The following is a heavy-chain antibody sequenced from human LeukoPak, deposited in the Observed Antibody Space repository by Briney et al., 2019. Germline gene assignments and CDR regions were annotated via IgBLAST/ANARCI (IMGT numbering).Heavy chain of an antibody. CDR1: GGSISSYY. CDR3: ARGGCSSTSCYWIPLQFDY. CDR2: IYYSGST. J-gene: IGHJ4*02. V-gene: IGHV4-59*01. D-gene: IGHD2-2*01. Sequence: SETLSLTCTVSGGSISSYYWSWIRQPPGKGLEWIGYIYYSGSTNYNPSLKSRVTISVDTPKNQFSLKLSSVTAADTAVYYCARGGCSSTSCYWIPLQFDYWGQGTLVTVSS.